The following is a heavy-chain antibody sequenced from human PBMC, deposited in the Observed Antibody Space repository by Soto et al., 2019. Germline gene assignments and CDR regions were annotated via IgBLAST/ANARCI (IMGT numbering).Heavy chain of an antibody. CDR2: ISGSGGST. CDR1: GFTFSSYA. J-gene: IGHJ4*02. D-gene: IGHD1-26*01. Sequence: GGSLRLSCAASGFTFSSYAMSWVRQTQGKGLEWVSAISGSGGSTYYADSVKGRFTISRDNSKNTLYLQMNSLRAEDTAVYYCAHITEEYSGSTRGFFDYWGQGTMVTVS. CDR3: AHITEEYSGSTRGFFDY. V-gene: IGHV3-23*01.